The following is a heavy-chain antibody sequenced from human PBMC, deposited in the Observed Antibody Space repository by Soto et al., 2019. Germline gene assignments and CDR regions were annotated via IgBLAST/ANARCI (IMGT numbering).Heavy chain of an antibody. CDR2: IYYSGRT. Sequence: QVQLQESGPGLVKPSQTLSLTCTVSGGSISSGGYYWSWIRQHPGKGLEWIGYIYYSGRTYYNPSLKSRVTIPVDTSKNQFSLKLSSVTAADTAVYYCARERVRVKDRAFDIWGQGTMVTVSS. CDR3: ARERVRVKDRAFDI. D-gene: IGHD2-15*01. J-gene: IGHJ3*02. V-gene: IGHV4-31*03. CDR1: GGSISSGGYY.